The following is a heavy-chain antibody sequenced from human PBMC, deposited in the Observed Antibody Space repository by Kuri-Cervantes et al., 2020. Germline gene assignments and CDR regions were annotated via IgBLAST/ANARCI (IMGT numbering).Heavy chain of an antibody. CDR3: ARVRWFRDDAFDI. D-gene: IGHD3-10*01. Sequence: SETLSLTCAVYGGSFSGYYWSWIRQPPGKGLEWIGYIYYSGSTNYNPSLKSRVTISVDTSKNQFSLKLSSVTAADTAVYYCARVRWFRDDAFDIWGQGTMVTVSS. J-gene: IGHJ3*02. CDR1: GGSFSGYY. CDR2: IYYSGST. V-gene: IGHV4-59*01.